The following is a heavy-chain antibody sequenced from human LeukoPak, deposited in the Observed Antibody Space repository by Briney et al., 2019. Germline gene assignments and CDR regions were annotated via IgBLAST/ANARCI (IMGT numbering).Heavy chain of an antibody. J-gene: IGHJ4*02. V-gene: IGHV5-51*01. D-gene: IGHD2-15*01. CDR1: GYTFTNYW. Sequence: PGESLQISCQGSGYTFTNYWIAWVRQMPGEGLEWMGIVYPGDSDTRYSPSFQGQVSISADKSINTAYLQWASLKASDTAMYYCARRGFCSGGSCFSAPFDLWGQGTLLTVSS. CDR2: VYPGDSDT. CDR3: ARRGFCSGGSCFSAPFDL.